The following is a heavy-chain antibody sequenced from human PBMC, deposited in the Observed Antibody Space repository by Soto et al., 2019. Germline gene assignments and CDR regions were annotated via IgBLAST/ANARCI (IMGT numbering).Heavy chain of an antibody. J-gene: IGHJ4*02. D-gene: IGHD1-26*01. CDR3: ARRERGWRTDY. Sequence: LGESLKISCKGSGYSFTSYWISWVRQKPGKGLEWMGRIDPSDSYTNYGPSFQGHVTVSVDKSINTAYLQWSSLKASDTGMYYCARRERGWRTDYWGQGTLVTVSS. CDR2: IDPSDSYT. CDR1: GYSFTSYW. V-gene: IGHV5-10-1*01.